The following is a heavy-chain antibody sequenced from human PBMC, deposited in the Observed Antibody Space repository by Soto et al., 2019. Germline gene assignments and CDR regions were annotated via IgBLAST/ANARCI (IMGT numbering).Heavy chain of an antibody. V-gene: IGHV3-23*01. J-gene: IGHJ3*02. D-gene: IGHD3-22*01. Sequence: EVQLLESGGGLVQPGGSLRLSCSPSGFTFTTYAISWVRQAPGKGLEWVSSISSGGDTYYAESVKGRFTISRDSSKNTLYLQMNNLRAEDTATYYCAKDYSSGYYAFDIWGRGTMVTVSS. CDR3: AKDYSSGYYAFDI. CDR1: GFTFTTYA. CDR2: ISSGGDT.